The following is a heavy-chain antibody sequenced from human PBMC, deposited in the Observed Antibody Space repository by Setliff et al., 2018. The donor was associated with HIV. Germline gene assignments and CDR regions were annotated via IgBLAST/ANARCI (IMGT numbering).Heavy chain of an antibody. Sequence: ASVKVSCKVSGYTVTELSINWVRQAPGQGLEWMGGIMPIFGTTNYAQKFQGRVTTTEDTSTDTAYMELSSLRPEDTAVYYCATRIRDGHRGYGYFDFWGQGTLVTVSS. CDR1: GYTVTELS. J-gene: IGHJ4*02. V-gene: IGHV1-24*01. CDR2: IMPIFGTT. CDR3: ATRIRDGHRGYGYFDF. D-gene: IGHD5-12*01.